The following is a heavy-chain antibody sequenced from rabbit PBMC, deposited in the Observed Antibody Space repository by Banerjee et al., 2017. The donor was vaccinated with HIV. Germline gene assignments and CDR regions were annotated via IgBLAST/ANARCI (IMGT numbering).Heavy chain of an antibody. Sequence: QEQLVESGGGLVQPGGSLKLSCKASGFSFSSGYDMCWVRQAPGKGPEWIACICNSDAKSYYASWAKGRFTISKTSSTTVTLQMTSLTAADTATYFCARDDASKSGYYDLWGQGTLVTV. CDR1: GFSFSSGYD. V-gene: IGHV1S45*01. CDR3: ARDDASKSGYYDL. CDR2: ICNSDAKS. J-gene: IGHJ4*01. D-gene: IGHD1-1*01.